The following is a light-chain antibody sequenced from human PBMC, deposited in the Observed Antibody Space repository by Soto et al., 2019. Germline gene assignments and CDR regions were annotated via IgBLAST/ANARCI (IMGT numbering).Light chain of an antibody. V-gene: IGLV2-8*01. CDR1: SSDVGGYNY. CDR3: SSYAGSSNPVV. CDR2: EVT. J-gene: IGLJ3*02. Sequence: QSALTQPPSASGSPGQSVTISCTGTSSDVGGYNYVSWYQQHPGKAPKLMIYEVTKRPSGVPYRFSGSKSGNTASLTVSGLQAEDEADYYCSSYAGSSNPVVFGGGTKLTVL.